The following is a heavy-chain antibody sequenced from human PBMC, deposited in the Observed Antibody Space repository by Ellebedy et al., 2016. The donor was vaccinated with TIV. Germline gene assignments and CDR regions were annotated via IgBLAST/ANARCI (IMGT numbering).Heavy chain of an antibody. V-gene: IGHV1-2*04. CDR1: GYTFTGYY. J-gene: IGHJ4*02. D-gene: IGHD3-16*01. CDR2: INPNSGGT. Sequence: AASVKVSCKASGYTFTGYYMHWVRQAPGQGLEWMGWINPNSGGTNYAQKFQGWVTMTRDTSISTAYMELSRLRSDDTAVYYCERDRGGLQGELDYWGQGTLVTVSS. CDR3: ERDRGGLQGELDY.